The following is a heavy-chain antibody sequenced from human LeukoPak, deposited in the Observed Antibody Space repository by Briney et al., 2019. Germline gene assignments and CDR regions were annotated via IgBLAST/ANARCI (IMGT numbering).Heavy chain of an antibody. V-gene: IGHV3-23*01. CDR1: GFTFSSYA. CDR2: ITDTGGNT. CDR3: AKGLWFGELSDYYFDY. D-gene: IGHD3-10*01. J-gene: IGHJ4*02. Sequence: GGSLRLSCAASGFTFSSYAMSWVRQAPGRGLEWVSSITDTGGNTYYADSVKGRFTISRDNSKNTLYLQMDSLRVEDTAVYYCAKGLWFGELSDYYFDYWGQGTLVTVSS.